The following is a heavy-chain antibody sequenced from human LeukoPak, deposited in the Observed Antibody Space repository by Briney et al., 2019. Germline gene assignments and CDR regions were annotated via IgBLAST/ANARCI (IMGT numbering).Heavy chain of an antibody. D-gene: IGHD3-3*01. CDR3: ARDRGWDYDFWSGYLPFYY. J-gene: IGHJ4*02. Sequence: ASVKVSCKASGYTFTSYGISWVRQAPGQGLEWMGWISAYNGNTNYAQKLQGRVTMTTDTSTSTAYMELRSLRSDDTAVYYCARDRGWDYDFWSGYLPFYYWGQGTLVTVSS. CDR1: GYTFTSYG. V-gene: IGHV1-18*01. CDR2: ISAYNGNT.